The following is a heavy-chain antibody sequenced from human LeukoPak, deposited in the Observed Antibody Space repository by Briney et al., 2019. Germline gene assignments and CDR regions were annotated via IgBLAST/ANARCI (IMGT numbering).Heavy chain of an antibody. CDR1: GYTFSRND. CDR3: ARGIDQGVDY. J-gene: IGHJ4*02. Sequence: ASVKVSCKASGYTFSRNDINWFRQASGQGLEWMGWMSPSRDNTGYAQKFQGRVAMTRDISTSTAYMDLSSLIFEDTAVYYCARGIDQGVDYWGQGTLVTASS. CDR2: MSPSRDNT. V-gene: IGHV1-8*01. D-gene: IGHD2-2*01.